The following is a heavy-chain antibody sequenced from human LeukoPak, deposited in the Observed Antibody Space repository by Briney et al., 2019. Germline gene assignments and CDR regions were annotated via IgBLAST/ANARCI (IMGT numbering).Heavy chain of an antibody. J-gene: IGHJ3*01. CDR3: AKELAAVGTGVFDF. V-gene: IGHV3-23*01. CDR2: IRDNGGST. Sequence: PGGSLRLSCAASGFTFSSYAMSWVRQAPGKGLEWVSAIRDNGGSTYYADSVKGRFTISRDNSKNTLYLQMNSLRAEDTAVYYCAKELAAVGTGVFDFGGQGKTAPVSS. CDR1: GFTFSSYA. D-gene: IGHD6-13*01.